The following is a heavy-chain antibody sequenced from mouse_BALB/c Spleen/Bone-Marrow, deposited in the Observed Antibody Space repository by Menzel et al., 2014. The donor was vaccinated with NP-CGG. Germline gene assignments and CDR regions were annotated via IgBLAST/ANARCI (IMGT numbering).Heavy chain of an antibody. CDR2: INPDSRTI. V-gene: IGHV4-1*02. J-gene: IGHJ2*01. CDR3: ARPDYYGYLNY. CDR1: GFDFSRYW. Sequence: GGGLVQPGGSLKLSCAASGFDFSRYWMSWVRQAPGKGLEWIGEINPDSRTINYSPSLKDKFIISRDNAKNTLYLRLDKVRSEDTALYYCARPDYYGYLNYWGQGTTLTVSS. D-gene: IGHD1-1*01.